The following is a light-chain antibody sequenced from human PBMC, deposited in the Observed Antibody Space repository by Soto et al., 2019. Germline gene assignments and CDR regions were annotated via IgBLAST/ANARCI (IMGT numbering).Light chain of an antibody. Sequence: DIQMTQSPSSLSASVGDRVTITCRASQDINNYLAWYQQKPGKAPKLLIYAASTLQSGVPSRFSGGGSGTDFTLTISSLQPEDVATYYCQKYNNGPPATFSPGTKVGV. CDR3: QKYNNGPPAT. V-gene: IGKV1-27*01. CDR2: AAS. J-gene: IGKJ3*01. CDR1: QDINNY.